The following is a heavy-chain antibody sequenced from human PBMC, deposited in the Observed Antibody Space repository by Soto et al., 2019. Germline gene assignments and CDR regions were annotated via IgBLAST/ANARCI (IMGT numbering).Heavy chain of an antibody. CDR2: INHSGST. D-gene: IGHD3-10*01. CDR3: ARNRIASPRGFFDN. J-gene: IGHJ4*02. CDR1: GGSLSGYY. Sequence: QVQLQQWGAGLLKPSETLSLTCAVYGGSLSGYYWTWIRQPPGKGLECIGEINHSGSTNYNPSLKSRVTISVDTSRNQFSLKLSSVTAADTAVYYCARNRIASPRGFFDNWGQGTLVTVSS. V-gene: IGHV4-34*01.